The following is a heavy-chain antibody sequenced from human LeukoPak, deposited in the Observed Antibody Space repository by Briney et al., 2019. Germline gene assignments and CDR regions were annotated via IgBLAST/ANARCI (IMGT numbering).Heavy chain of an antibody. CDR2: IIPIFGTA. D-gene: IGHD3-22*01. J-gene: IGHJ3*01. CDR1: GGTFSSYA. CDR3: ARDYYGSSLH. Sequence: SVKVSCKASGGTFSSYAISWVRQAPGQGLEWMGGIIPIFGTANYAQKFQGRVTITADESTSTAYMELRSLTSDDTAVYYCARDYYGSSLHWGQGTMVTVSS. V-gene: IGHV1-69*13.